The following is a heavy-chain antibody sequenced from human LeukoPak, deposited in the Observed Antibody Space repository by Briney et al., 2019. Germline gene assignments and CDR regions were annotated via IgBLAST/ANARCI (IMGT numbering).Heavy chain of an antibody. CDR1: GYTFTSYG. V-gene: IGHV1-18*01. D-gene: IGHD2-2*01. CDR3: AREGYCNSTSCNKPFDY. J-gene: IGHJ4*02. CDR2: ISAYNGNT. Sequence: GASVKVSCKASGYTFTSYGISWVRQAPGQGLEWMGWISAYNGNTNYAQKLQGRVTMTTDTSTSTAYMELRSLRSDDTVVYYCAREGYCNSTSCNKPFDYWGQGTLVTVSS.